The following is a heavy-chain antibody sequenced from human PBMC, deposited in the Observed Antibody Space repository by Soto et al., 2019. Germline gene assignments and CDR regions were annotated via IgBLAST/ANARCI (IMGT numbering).Heavy chain of an antibody. CDR3: ARDSVRYCRDGVCYQGYYYFAMDV. V-gene: IGHV1-18*01. CDR1: VYTFTSKV. D-gene: IGHD2-8*01. J-gene: IGHJ6*02. CDR2: IAAPIGNP. Sequence: QVQLVQSGAELKNSGASVRVSGRAPVYTFTSKVFTGVGRPPEQGLEGLGGIAAPIGNPNYAQKLQGRVTMTTDTSTGTAYMELRSLRSDDTATYYCARDSVRYCRDGVCYQGYYYFAMDVWGQGTTVTVS.